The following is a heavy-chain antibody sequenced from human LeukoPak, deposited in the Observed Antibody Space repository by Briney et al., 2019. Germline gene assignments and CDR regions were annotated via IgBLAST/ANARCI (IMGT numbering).Heavy chain of an antibody. CDR2: IYYSGSS. D-gene: IGHD5-18*01. CDR1: GGSISSGNYY. Sequence: SETLSLICTVSGGSISSGNYYWSWIRQPPGKGLEWIGYIYYSGSSYYNPSLKSRVTISVDTSKNQFSLKLSSVTAADTAVYYCARDRAAGYSYGFSPNLDAFDIWGQGTMVTVSS. CDR3: ARDRAAGYSYGFSPNLDAFDI. V-gene: IGHV4-30-4*01. J-gene: IGHJ3*02.